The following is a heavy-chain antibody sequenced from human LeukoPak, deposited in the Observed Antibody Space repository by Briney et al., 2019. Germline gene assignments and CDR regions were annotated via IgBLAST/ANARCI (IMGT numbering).Heavy chain of an antibody. CDR2: IYYSGST. Sequence: PSETLSLTCTVSGGSISSGGYYWSWIRQHPGKGLEWIGYIYYSGSTYYNPSLKSRVTISVDTSKNQFSLKLSSVTAADTAVYYRARRFERDAFDIWGQGTMVTVSS. CDR1: GGSISSGGYY. V-gene: IGHV4-31*03. D-gene: IGHD3-16*01. J-gene: IGHJ3*02. CDR3: ARRFERDAFDI.